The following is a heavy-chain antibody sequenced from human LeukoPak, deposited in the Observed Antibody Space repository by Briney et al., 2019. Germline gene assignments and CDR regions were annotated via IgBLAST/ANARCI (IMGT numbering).Heavy chain of an antibody. Sequence: GGSLRLSRAASGFTFSTYSMNWVRQAPGKGLEWVSSISSSSSYIYYADSVKGRFTISRDNAKNSLYLQMNSLRAEDTAVYYCARGYCSSTSCYEYYYYYYYMDVWGKGTTVTVSS. J-gene: IGHJ6*03. CDR1: GFTFSTYS. CDR3: ARGYCSSTSCYEYYYYYYYMDV. CDR2: ISSSSSYI. V-gene: IGHV3-21*01. D-gene: IGHD2-2*01.